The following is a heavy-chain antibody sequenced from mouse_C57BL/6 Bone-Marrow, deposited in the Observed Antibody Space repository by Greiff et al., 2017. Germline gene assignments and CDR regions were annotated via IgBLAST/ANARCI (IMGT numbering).Heavy chain of an antibody. Sequence: QVQLQQPGAELVKPGASVKLSCKASGYTFTSYWMQWVKQRPGQGLEWIGEIDPSDSYTNYNQKFKGKATLTVDTSSSTAYMQLSSLTSEDSAVYYCAGELGRYAYWGQGTLVTVAA. V-gene: IGHV1-50*01. CDR1: GYTFTSYW. CDR2: IDPSDSYT. CDR3: AGELGRYAY. J-gene: IGHJ3*01. D-gene: IGHD4-1*01.